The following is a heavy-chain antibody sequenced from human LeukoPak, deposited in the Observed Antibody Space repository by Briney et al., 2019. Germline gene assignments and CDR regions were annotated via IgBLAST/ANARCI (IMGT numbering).Heavy chain of an antibody. V-gene: IGHV3-13*01. CDR2: IGTAGDT. CDR3: ARGGSSGWFLFDY. D-gene: IGHD6-19*01. Sequence: GGSLRLSCAASGFTFSSYDMHGVRQATGKGLEWVSAIGTAGDTYYPGSVKGRFTISRENAKNSLYLQMNSLRAGDTAVYYCARGGSSGWFLFDYWGQGTLVTVSS. CDR1: GFTFSSYD. J-gene: IGHJ4*02.